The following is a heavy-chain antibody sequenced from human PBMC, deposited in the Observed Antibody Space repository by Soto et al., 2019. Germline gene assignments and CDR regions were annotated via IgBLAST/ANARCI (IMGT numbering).Heavy chain of an antibody. CDR1: GYTFTSYG. CDR2: ISAYNGNT. D-gene: IGHD2-15*01. V-gene: IGHV1-18*01. Sequence: ASVKVSCKASGYTFTSYGISWVRQAPGQGLEWMGWISAYNGNTNYAQKLQGRVTMTTDTSTSTAYMELRSLRSDDTAVYYCARGRAASPTSEKRGFNWFDPWGQGTLVTVSS. J-gene: IGHJ5*02. CDR3: ARGRAASPTSEKRGFNWFDP.